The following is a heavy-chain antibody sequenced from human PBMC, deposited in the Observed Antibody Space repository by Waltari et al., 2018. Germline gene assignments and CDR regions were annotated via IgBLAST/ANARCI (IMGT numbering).Heavy chain of an antibody. J-gene: IGHJ4*02. CDR1: GFTFTNAW. CDR3: TTGGLLFLKWLSALDY. CDR2: SRRKSDGGTT. Sequence: EVQWVESGGGLVKPGGSLRPPCAALGFTFTNAWMTWVRKAPGGGLGWVDQSRRKSDGGTTDYAAPVKGRFTISKYDSKNTVYLQMNSLKIEDTAVYYCTTGGLLFLKWLSALDYWGLGTLVPVSS. D-gene: IGHD3-3*01. V-gene: IGHV3-15*01.